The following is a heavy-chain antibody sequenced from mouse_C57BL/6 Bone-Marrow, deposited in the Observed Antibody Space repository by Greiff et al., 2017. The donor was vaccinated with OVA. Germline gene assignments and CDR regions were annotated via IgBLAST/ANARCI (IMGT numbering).Heavy chain of an antibody. Sequence: EVKLVESEGGLVQPGSSMKLSCTASGFTFSDYYMAWVRQVPEKGLEWVANINYDGSSTYYLDSLKSSFIFSRDNAKNILYLQMSSLKSEDTATYYCARDLWYFDVWGTGTTVTVSS. CDR2: INYDGSST. V-gene: IGHV5-16*01. CDR1: GFTFSDYY. J-gene: IGHJ1*03. CDR3: ARDLWYFDV.